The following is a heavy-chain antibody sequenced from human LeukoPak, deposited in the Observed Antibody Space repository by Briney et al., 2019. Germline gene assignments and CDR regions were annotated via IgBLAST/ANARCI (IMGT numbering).Heavy chain of an antibody. D-gene: IGHD3-10*01. V-gene: IGHV3-53*01. CDR3: AREGGDSMIQGVIAD. Sequence: GGSLRRSGSASGFTVSSTYMSWVRLDPREGLEWVSVIYAGGATAYADSVKGRFIISRDNSKNTLYLQMNSLRAEDTALYYCAREGGDSMIQGVIADWGQGTLVTVSS. CDR1: GFTVSSTY. CDR2: IYAGGAT. J-gene: IGHJ4*02.